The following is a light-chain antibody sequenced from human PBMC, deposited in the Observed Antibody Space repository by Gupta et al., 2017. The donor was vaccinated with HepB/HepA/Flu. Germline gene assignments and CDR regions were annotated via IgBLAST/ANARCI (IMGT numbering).Light chain of an antibody. CDR1: SLRTFD. V-gene: IGLV3-19*01. CDR2: GTN. Sequence: SSELTQDPAVSVALGQTVRITCQGDSLRTFDASWYQQRPGQAPVLVIYGTNNRPSGTPDRGAGYDSGTDDSLTITGAQAEDEADYYCHSRDRQTNLVFGGGTKVTVL. J-gene: IGLJ2*01. CDR3: HSRDRQTNLV.